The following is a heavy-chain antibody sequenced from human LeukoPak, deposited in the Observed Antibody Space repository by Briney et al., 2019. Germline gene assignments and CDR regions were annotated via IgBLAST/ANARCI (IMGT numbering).Heavy chain of an antibody. J-gene: IGHJ3*01. D-gene: IGHD3-22*01. Sequence: GESLKISCKGSGYRFNAYWIDWVRQMPGKGLEWMGIIYPDDSDTRYSPSFQGQVTISADKSDRTAYLQWSSLKASDTAMYYCARPNITSYYDSRGYDAFDVWGQGTMVTVSS. CDR3: ARPNITSYYDSRGYDAFDV. V-gene: IGHV5-51*01. CDR1: GYRFNAYW. CDR2: IYPDDSDT.